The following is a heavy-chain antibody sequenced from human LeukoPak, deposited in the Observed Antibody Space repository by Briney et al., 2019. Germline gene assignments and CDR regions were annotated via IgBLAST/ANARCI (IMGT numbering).Heavy chain of an antibody. Sequence: ASVKVSCKASGYAFTKYAISWVRQAPGQGLEWMGWISVYNGNTNYAQKLQGRVTMTADTSTTTAYMELRSLRSDDTAVYYCARGYCSSATCRNFDYWGQGALVTVSS. CDR1: GYAFTKYA. J-gene: IGHJ4*02. CDR2: ISVYNGNT. V-gene: IGHV1-18*01. CDR3: ARGYCSSATCRNFDY. D-gene: IGHD2-2*01.